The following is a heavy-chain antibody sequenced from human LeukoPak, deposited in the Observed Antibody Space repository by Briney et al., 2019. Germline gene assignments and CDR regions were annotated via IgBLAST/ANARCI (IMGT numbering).Heavy chain of an antibody. D-gene: IGHD3-9*01. Sequence: ASVKVSCKASGGTFSSYASSWVRQAPGQGLEWMEGIIPIFGTANYAQKFQGRVTITADESTSTAYMELSSLRSEDTAVYYCARAGRYFDWSFDYWGQGTLVTVSS. V-gene: IGHV1-69*13. CDR2: IIPIFGTA. J-gene: IGHJ4*02. CDR1: GGTFSSYA. CDR3: ARAGRYFDWSFDY.